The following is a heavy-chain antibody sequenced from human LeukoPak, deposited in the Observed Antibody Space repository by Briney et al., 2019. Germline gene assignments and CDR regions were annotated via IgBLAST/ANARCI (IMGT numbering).Heavy chain of an antibody. Sequence: GASVKVSCKASGYKFTDDYRHWVRQAPGQGLEFMGWINSDSGLTNYAQKFKGRVPMPRDTSISKAYLGVRSLKSEDTAVYYCAPTAEAYTSWWKVWGQGTLVSVSS. J-gene: IGHJ4*02. CDR1: GYKFTDDY. CDR2: INSDSGLT. V-gene: IGHV1-2*02. D-gene: IGHD3-16*01. CDR3: APTAEAYTSWWKV.